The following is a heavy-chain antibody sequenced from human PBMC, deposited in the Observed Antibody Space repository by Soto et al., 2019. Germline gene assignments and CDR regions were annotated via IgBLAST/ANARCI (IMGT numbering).Heavy chain of an antibody. CDR1: GFTFSSYA. CDR3: ARGLRGSSGGGGY. CDR2: ISYDGSNK. D-gene: IGHD6-13*01. J-gene: IGHJ4*02. V-gene: IGHV3-30-3*01. Sequence: QVQLVESGGGVVQPGRSLRLSCAASGFTFSSYAMHWVRQAPGKGLEWVAVISYDGSNKYYADSVKGRFTISRDNSKNTLYLKMNSRRAEDTAVYYCARGLRGSSGGGGYWGQGTLVTVSS.